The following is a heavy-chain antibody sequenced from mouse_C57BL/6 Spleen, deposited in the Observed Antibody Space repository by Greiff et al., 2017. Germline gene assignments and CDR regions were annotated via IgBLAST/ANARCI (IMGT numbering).Heavy chain of an antibody. CDR1: GYSFTSYD. CDR3: ARSSNTGFAY. J-gene: IGHJ3*01. V-gene: IGHV1-66*01. Sequence: QVQLKQSGPELVKPGASVKISCKASGYSFTSYDIRWVKQRPGQGLEWIGWIYPGSGNTKYNEKFKGKATLTADTSASTAYMQLSSLTSEDAAVYYCARSSNTGFAYWGKGTLVTVSA. CDR2: IYPGSGNT. D-gene: IGHD2-5*01.